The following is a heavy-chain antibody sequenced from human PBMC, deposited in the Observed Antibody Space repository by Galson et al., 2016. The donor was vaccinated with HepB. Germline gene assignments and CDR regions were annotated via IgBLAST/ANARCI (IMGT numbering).Heavy chain of an antibody. CDR2: ITGSGSGT. V-gene: IGHV3-23*01. Sequence: SLRLSCAASGFTFSDYAMTWVRQAPGKGLEWVSGITGSGSGTYHGDSVKGRFAIFRDNSKNTLFLQMNNQRAEDTALYYCAKVTRPGISAPRYGMDVWGRGTTVTVSS. CDR1: GFTFSDYA. CDR3: AKVTRPGISAPRYGMDV. J-gene: IGHJ6*04. D-gene: IGHD1-14*01.